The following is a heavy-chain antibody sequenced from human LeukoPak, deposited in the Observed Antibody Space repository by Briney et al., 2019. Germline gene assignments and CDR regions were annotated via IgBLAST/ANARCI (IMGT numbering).Heavy chain of an antibody. CDR3: ATEYEHDAFDI. Sequence: PGGSLRLSCAASGFTFDDYAMHWVRQAPGKGLEWVSGISWNSGSIGYADSVKGRFTISRDNSKNTLHLQMNSLRAEDTAVYYCATEYEHDAFDIWGQGTMVTVSS. CDR1: GFTFDDYA. D-gene: IGHD2-8*01. J-gene: IGHJ3*02. V-gene: IGHV3-9*01. CDR2: ISWNSGSI.